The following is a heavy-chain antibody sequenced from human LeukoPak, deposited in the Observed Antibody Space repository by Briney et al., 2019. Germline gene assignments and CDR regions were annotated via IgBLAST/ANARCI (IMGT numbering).Heavy chain of an antibody. CDR3: ARVYDYYGMDV. Sequence: GGSLRLSSAASGFTVSSNYMSWVRQAPGKGLEWVSVIYSGGSTYYADSVKGRFTISRDNSKNTLYLQMNSLRAEDTAVYYCARVYDYYGMDVWGQGTTVTVSS. CDR2: IYSGGST. CDR1: GFTVSSNY. J-gene: IGHJ6*02. V-gene: IGHV3-53*01.